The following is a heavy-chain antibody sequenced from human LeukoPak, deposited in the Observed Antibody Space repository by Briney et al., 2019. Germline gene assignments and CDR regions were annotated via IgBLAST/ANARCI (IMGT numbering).Heavy chain of an antibody. Sequence: ASVKVSCKVSGYTLNEISMHWVRQAPGKGHEWMGGFDPEDGETIYAQKFQGRVTMTEDTSTDTAYMELSSLRSEDTAVYYCATRLFGEVIDNWFDPWGQGTLVTVSS. CDR3: ATRLFGEVIDNWFDP. CDR1: GYTLNEIS. D-gene: IGHD3-3*01. J-gene: IGHJ5*02. V-gene: IGHV1-24*01. CDR2: FDPEDGET.